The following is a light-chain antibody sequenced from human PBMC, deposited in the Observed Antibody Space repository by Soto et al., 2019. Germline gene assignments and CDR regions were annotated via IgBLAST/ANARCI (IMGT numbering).Light chain of an antibody. J-gene: IGKJ1*01. CDR1: QSVSSS. CDR3: QQYNNWWT. Sequence: EIVMTQSPATLSVSPGERVTLSCRASQSVSSSLAWYQQKPGQAPRLLIYGASTRAIGIPARFSGSGSETEFTLTISSLQSEDFAVYYGQQYNNWWTFGQGTKVEIK. V-gene: IGKV3-15*01. CDR2: GAS.